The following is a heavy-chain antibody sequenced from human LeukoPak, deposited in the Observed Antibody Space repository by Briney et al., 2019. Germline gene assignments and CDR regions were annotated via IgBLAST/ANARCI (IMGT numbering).Heavy chain of an antibody. J-gene: IGHJ4*02. D-gene: IGHD3-22*01. CDR1: GGTFSSYA. V-gene: IGHV1-69*13. CDR2: IIPIFGTA. Sequence: GASVKVSCTASGGTFSSYAISWVRQAPGQGLEWMGGIIPIFGTANYAQKFQGRVTITADESTSTAYMELSSLRSEDTAMYYCARGPYYDTLDYWGQGTLVTVSS. CDR3: ARGPYYDTLDY.